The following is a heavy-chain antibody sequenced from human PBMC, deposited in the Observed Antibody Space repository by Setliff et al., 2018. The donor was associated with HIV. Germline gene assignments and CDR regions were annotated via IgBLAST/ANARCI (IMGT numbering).Heavy chain of an antibody. J-gene: IGHJ6*03. CDR2: IKSKTDGGTT. Sequence: LRLSCAASAFTFSNAWMNWVRQAPGKGLEWVGRIKSKTDGGTTDYAAPVKGRFTISRDDSKNTLYLQMNSLRAEDTAMYYCTRNIGSGTYWGSWYYMDVWGKGTTVTVSS. CDR3: TRNIGSGTYWGSWYYMDV. D-gene: IGHD1-26*01. V-gene: IGHV3-15*05. CDR1: AFTFSNAW.